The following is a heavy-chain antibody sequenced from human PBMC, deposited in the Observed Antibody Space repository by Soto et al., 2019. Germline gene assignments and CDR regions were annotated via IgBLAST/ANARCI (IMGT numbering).Heavy chain of an antibody. CDR1: GFTFSNAW. CDR2: IKSKTDGGTT. D-gene: IGHD6-19*01. J-gene: IGHJ2*01. Sequence: EVQLVESGGGLVKPGGSLRLSCAASGFTFSNAWMNWVRQAPGKGLEWVGRIKSKTDGGTTDYAAPVKGRFTISRDDSKNTLYLQMNSLKTEDTAVYYCTTDPPRIAVAGTRYFDLWGRGTLVTVSS. V-gene: IGHV3-15*07. CDR3: TTDPPRIAVAGTRYFDL.